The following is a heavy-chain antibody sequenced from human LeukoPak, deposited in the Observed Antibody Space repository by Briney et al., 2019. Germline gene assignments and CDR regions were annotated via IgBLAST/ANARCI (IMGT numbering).Heavy chain of an antibody. V-gene: IGHV3-23*01. Sequence: GGSLRLSCAASGFTFGSFAMTWVRQTPEKGLGWVAVISGSGDTTNYAHSLQGRFTISRDNSINKLYLQMDSLRVDDTAVYYCTKLTRQHCGRDCPYPSDYWGQGTLVTVSS. CDR3: TKLTRQHCGRDCPYPSDY. J-gene: IGHJ4*02. CDR1: GFTFGSFA. D-gene: IGHD2-21*02. CDR2: ISGSGDTT.